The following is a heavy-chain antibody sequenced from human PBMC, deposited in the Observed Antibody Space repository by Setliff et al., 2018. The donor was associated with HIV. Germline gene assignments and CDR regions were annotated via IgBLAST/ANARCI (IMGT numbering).Heavy chain of an antibody. V-gene: IGHV3-33*01. CDR2: IWYNGILQ. D-gene: IGHD3-9*01. J-gene: IGHJ6*03. Sequence: GGSLRLSCEASGFSFRNYGMHWVRQAPGRGLEWVAVIWYNGILQYYVDSVKGRFTVSRDNSKNTLYLQMNSLRAEDTAVYYCARDRRRYDIVTLHYMDVWGKGTAVTVSS. CDR1: GFSFRNYG. CDR3: ARDRRRYDIVTLHYMDV.